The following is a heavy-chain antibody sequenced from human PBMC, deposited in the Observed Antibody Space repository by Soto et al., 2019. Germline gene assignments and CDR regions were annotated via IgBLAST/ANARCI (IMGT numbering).Heavy chain of an antibody. CDR1: GFTFSSYS. Sequence: AGGSLRLSCAASGFTFSSYSMNWVRQAPGKGLEWVSYISSSSSTIYYADSVKGRFTISRDNAKNSLYLQMNSLRAEDTAVYYCAKDPIQYNWHYAFDCWGQGTLVTVSS. J-gene: IGHJ4*02. CDR3: AKDPIQYNWHYAFDC. V-gene: IGHV3-48*01. CDR2: ISSSSSTI. D-gene: IGHD1-7*01.